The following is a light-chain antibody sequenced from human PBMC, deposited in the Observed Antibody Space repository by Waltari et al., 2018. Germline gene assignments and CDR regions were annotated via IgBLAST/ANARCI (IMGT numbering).Light chain of an antibody. CDR3: CSFEDTWV. CDR2: DVS. CDR1: GSDY. V-gene: IGLV2-11*01. Sequence: QSALTQPRSVSGSAGQSVTISCTGTGSDYVSWYQQLPGKAPKLVIYDVSKRPSGVPDRFSGSKSGTSASLTVSGLQAEDEADYICCSFEDTWVFGGGTKLTVL. J-gene: IGLJ3*02.